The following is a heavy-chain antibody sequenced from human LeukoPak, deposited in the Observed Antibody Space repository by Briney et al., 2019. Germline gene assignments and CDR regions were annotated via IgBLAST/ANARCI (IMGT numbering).Heavy chain of an antibody. V-gene: IGHV3-30*18. CDR1: GFTFSSYG. J-gene: IGHJ4*02. Sequence: GRPLRLSCAASGFTFSSYGMHWVRQAPGKGPEWVAVISYDGSNKYCADSVKGRFTISRDNSKNTLYLQMNSLRAEDTAVYYCAKADCSSTSCPIDYWGQGTLVTVSS. D-gene: IGHD2-2*01. CDR2: ISYDGSNK. CDR3: AKADCSSTSCPIDY.